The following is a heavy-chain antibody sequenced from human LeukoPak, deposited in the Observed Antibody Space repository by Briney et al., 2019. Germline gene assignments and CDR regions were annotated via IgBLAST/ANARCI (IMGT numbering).Heavy chain of an antibody. J-gene: IGHJ2*01. V-gene: IGHV3-73*01. CDR2: IRSKANYYAT. CDR3: XRSAXXDIGGRPDFCYFDL. D-gene: IGHD1-26*01. Sequence: GGSLKLSCEGSGFSFNGYGLHWVRQASGKGLEWIGRIRSKANYYATAYVESVKGRFIVSRDDSKRSAYLQMNDLKTEDTAVXXCXRSAXXDIGGRPDFCYFDLWGRGTLVTVSS. CDR1: GFSFNGYG.